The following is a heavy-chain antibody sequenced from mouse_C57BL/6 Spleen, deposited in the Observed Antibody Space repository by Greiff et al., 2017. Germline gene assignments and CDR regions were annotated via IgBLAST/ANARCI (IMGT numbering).Heavy chain of an antibody. CDR1: GYTFTDYN. V-gene: IGHV1-18*01. CDR2: INPNNGGT. Sequence: VQLQQSGPELVKPGASVKIPCKASGYTFTDYNMDWVKQSHGKSLEWIGDINPNNGGTIYNQKFKGKATLTVDKSSSTAYMELRSLTSEDTAVYYCARDDGYSLFAYWGQGTLVTVSA. D-gene: IGHD2-3*01. CDR3: ARDDGYSLFAY. J-gene: IGHJ3*01.